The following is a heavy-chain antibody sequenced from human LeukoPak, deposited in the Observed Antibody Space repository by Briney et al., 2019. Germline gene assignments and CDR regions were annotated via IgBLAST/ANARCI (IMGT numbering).Heavy chain of an antibody. J-gene: IGHJ4*02. D-gene: IGHD1-1*01. V-gene: IGHV3-7*01. CDR2: IKQDGSEK. CDR3: AREPTRSAHDFFDY. Sequence: GGSLRLSCAASGFTFSSYWMSWVRQAPGKGLEWVANIKQDGSEKYYVDSVKGRFTISRDNAKNSLYLQMNSLRAEDTAVYYCAREPTRSAHDFFDYWGQGTLVTVSS. CDR1: GFTFSSYW.